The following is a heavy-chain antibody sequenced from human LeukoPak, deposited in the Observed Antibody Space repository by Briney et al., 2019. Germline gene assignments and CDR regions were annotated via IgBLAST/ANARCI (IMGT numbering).Heavy chain of an antibody. CDR2: ISAYNGNA. Sequence: ASVKVSCKGSGYTFTRYGISWVRQAPGQGLEWMGWISAYNGNANYAQKLQGRVTMNTDKFTSTAYMELRSLRSDEPAVYYCARKRTYYDFWSGYPKLDYWGQGTLVTVSS. V-gene: IGHV1-18*01. J-gene: IGHJ4*02. D-gene: IGHD3-3*01. CDR1: GYTFTRYG. CDR3: ARKRTYYDFWSGYPKLDY.